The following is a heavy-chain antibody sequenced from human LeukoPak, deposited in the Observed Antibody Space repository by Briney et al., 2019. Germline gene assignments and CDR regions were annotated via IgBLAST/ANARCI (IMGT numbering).Heavy chain of an antibody. D-gene: IGHD5-18*01. J-gene: IGHJ4*02. Sequence: ASVTVSCKASGGTFSSYAISWVRQAPGQGLEWMGGIIPIFGTANYAQKFQGRVTMTTDTSTSTAYMELRSLRSDDTAVYYCAREGGYSYGFDYWGQGTLVTVSS. V-gene: IGHV1-69*05. CDR2: IIPIFGTA. CDR1: GGTFSSYA. CDR3: AREGGYSYGFDY.